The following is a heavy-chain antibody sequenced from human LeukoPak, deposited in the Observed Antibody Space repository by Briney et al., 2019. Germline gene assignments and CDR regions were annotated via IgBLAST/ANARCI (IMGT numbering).Heavy chain of an antibody. D-gene: IGHD5-18*01. CDR1: GFTFSNYW. CDR3: AREGAYSHGSLVDY. CDR2: IKHDGSED. V-gene: IGHV3-7*01. J-gene: IGHJ4*02. Sequence: PGGSLRLSCAASGFTFSNYWMTWVRQAPGKGLEWVANIKHDGSEDYYLDSVKGRFTISRDNAKNSLYLQMNSLRAEDTAVYYCAREGAYSHGSLVDYWGQGTLLTVSS.